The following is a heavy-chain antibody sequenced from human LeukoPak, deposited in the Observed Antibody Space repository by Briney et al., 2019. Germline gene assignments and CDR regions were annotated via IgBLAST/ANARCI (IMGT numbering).Heavy chain of an antibody. CDR3: ARVALRSGGWPDGIDY. Sequence: PSETLSLTCTVSGGSISSYYWSWIRQPAGKGLEWIERIYTSGSTNYNPSLKSRVTMSVDTSKNQFSLKLSSVTAADTAVYYCARVALRSGGWPDGIDYWGQGTLVTVSS. J-gene: IGHJ4*02. CDR1: GGSISSYY. D-gene: IGHD6-19*01. CDR2: IYTSGST. V-gene: IGHV4-4*07.